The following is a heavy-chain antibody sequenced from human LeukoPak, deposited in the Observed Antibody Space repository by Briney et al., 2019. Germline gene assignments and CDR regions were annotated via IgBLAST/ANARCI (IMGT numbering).Heavy chain of an antibody. CDR1: GGSISSGSYY. Sequence: SETLSLTCTVSGGSISSGSYYWSWIRQPAGKGLEWIGSIYYSGSTYYNPSLKSRVTISVDTSKNQFSLKLSSVTAADAAVYYCARDETTRNPNYYYYMDVWGKGTTVTVSS. V-gene: IGHV4-39*07. CDR3: ARDETTRNPNYYYYMDV. J-gene: IGHJ6*03. D-gene: IGHD1-1*01. CDR2: IYYSGST.